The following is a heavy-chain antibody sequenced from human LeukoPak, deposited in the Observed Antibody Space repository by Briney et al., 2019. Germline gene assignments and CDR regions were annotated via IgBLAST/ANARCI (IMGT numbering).Heavy chain of an antibody. J-gene: IGHJ4*02. Sequence: GGSLRLSCAASGFTLSSYWMSLVRQAPGKGLEWVANIKQDGSEKYYVDSVKGRFTISRDNAKNSLYLQMNSLRAEDTAVYYCARGIHRADYWGQGTLVTVSS. CDR3: ARGIHRADY. CDR1: GFTLSSYW. V-gene: IGHV3-7*01. CDR2: IKQDGSEK.